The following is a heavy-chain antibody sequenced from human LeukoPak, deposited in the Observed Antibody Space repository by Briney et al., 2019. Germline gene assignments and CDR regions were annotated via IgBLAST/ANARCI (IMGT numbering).Heavy chain of an antibody. D-gene: IGHD6-6*01. CDR1: GGSISSYY. J-gene: IGHJ5*02. CDR3: ARSNVATRRGDNWFDP. V-gene: IGHV4-59*01. Sequence: SETLSLTCTVSGGSISSYYWSWIRQPPGKGLEWIGYIYYSGSTNYNPSLKSRVTISVDTSKNQFSLKLSSVTAADTAVYYCARSNVATRRGDNWFDPWGQGTLVTVPS. CDR2: IYYSGST.